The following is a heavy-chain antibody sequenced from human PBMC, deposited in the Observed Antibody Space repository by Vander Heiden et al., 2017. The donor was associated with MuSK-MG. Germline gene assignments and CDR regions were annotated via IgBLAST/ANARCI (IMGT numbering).Heavy chain of an antibody. CDR1: GFTFSSYA. Sequence: QVQLVESGRGVIQPGRSLRLSCAASGFTFSSYAMQGVRQEPGKGREWVAGIAYEGRNKYYADYGKGRCISSRENSKNKLYLQRNSRRAEDTAGYDCARGYETATLDYWGQGTLVTVSS. D-gene: IGHD5-18*01. CDR3: ARGYETATLDY. CDR2: IAYEGRNK. J-gene: IGHJ4*02. V-gene: IGHV3-30*04.